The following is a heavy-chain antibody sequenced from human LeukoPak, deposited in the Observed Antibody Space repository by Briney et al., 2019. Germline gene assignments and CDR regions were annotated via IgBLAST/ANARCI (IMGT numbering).Heavy chain of an antibody. J-gene: IGHJ4*02. V-gene: IGHV3-21*01. CDR1: GFTFSSYS. D-gene: IGHD2-15*01. CDR3: AGPIGRVDFDY. Sequence: GGSLSLSCALSGFTFSSYSMNWVRPAAGRGLEWVSSIYSSSSYIYYADSVKGRFTISRDNAKNSLYLQMNSLRAEDTAVYYCAGPIGRVDFDYWGQGTLVTVSS. CDR2: IYSSSSYI.